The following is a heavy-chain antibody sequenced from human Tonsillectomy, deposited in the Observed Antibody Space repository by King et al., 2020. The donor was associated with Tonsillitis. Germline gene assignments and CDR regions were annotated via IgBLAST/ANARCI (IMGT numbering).Heavy chain of an antibody. Sequence: VQLQESGPGLVKPSQTLSLTCTVSGGSISSGDYYWSWIRQPPGKGLEWIGYIYYSGSTYYNPSLKSRVTISVDTSKNQFSLQLSSVTAADTAVYYCARETPYDFWSGYYALDYWGQGTLVTVSS. D-gene: IGHD3-3*01. CDR2: IYYSGST. CDR1: GGSISSGDYY. V-gene: IGHV4-30-4*01. CDR3: ARETPYDFWSGYYALDY. J-gene: IGHJ4*02.